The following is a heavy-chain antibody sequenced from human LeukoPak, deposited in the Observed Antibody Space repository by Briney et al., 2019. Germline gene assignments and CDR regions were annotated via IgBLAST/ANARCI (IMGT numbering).Heavy chain of an antibody. J-gene: IGHJ6*02. V-gene: IGHV3-30*02. D-gene: IGHD1-7*01. CDR2: IWYDGSNK. CDR3: AKVPGTTSGYYYYGMDV. CDR1: GFTFSRYG. Sequence: PGGSLRLSCAASGFTFSRYGMHWVRQAPGKGLEWVAFIWYDGSNKYYADSVKGRLSISRDNSKNTLYLQMNSLRAEDTAVYYCAKVPGTTSGYYYYGMDVWGQGTTVTVSS.